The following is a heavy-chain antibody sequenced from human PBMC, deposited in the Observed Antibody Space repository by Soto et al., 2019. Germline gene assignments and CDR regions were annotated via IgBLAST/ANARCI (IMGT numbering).Heavy chain of an antibody. D-gene: IGHD2-21*02. CDR1: VGSFSVYY. V-gene: IGHV4-34*01. Sequence: SEILSITCAFYVGSFSVYYWSWIRQPPGKGLEWIGEINHSGSTYNNPSLRSRVSMSIDTSKDQFSLKLKSVTAADTALYFCARQRTSVVTQAYFDVWGPGSMVTVSS. J-gene: IGHJ4*02. CDR3: ARQRTSVVTQAYFDV. CDR2: INHSGST.